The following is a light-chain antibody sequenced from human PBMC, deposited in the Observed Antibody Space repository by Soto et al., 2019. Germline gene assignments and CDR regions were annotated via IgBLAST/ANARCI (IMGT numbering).Light chain of an antibody. CDR1: QSVSSSY. CDR2: GAS. CDR3: QQYDSSPLT. Sequence: EIVLTQSPGTLSLSPGERATLSCRASQSVSSSYLAWYQQNPGQAPRLLIYGASSRATGIPDRFSGSGSGTDFNLTISRLETEDFAVYYCQQYDSSPLTFGGGTKVEIK. V-gene: IGKV3-20*01. J-gene: IGKJ4*01.